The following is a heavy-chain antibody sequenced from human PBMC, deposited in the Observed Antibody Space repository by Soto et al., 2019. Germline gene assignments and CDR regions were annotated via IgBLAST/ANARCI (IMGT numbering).Heavy chain of an antibody. CDR1: GGSIRGDYY. CDR2: IYYSGST. J-gene: IGHJ4*02. CDR3: ARILGEDSPMVEPLDY. V-gene: IGHV4-30-4*01. D-gene: IGHD5-18*01. Sequence: PSETLSLTCTVSGGSIRGDYYWSWIRQPPGKGLEWIGSIYYSGSTFYNPSLRSRITISVDTSKNQFSLTLTSVVTAADTAVYYCARILGEDSPMVEPLDYWGQGTLVTVSS.